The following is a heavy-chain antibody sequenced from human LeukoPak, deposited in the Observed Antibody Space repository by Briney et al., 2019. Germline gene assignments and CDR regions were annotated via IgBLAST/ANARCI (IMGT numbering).Heavy chain of an antibody. CDR3: ARGRTTIFGVGNWFDP. CDR2: MNPNSGNT. D-gene: IGHD3-3*01. CDR1: GYTFTSYD. J-gene: IGHJ5*02. V-gene: IGHV1-8*01. Sequence: GASVKVSCKASGYTFTSYDINWVRQATGQGLEWTGWMNPNSGNTGYAQKFQGRVTMTRNTSISTAYMELSSLRSEDTAVYYCARGRTTIFGVGNWFDPWGQGTLVTVSS.